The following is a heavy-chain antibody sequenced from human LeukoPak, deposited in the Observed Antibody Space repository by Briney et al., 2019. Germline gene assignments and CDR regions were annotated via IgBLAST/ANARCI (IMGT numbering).Heavy chain of an antibody. Sequence: PGGSLRLSCAASGFTFSSYSVNWVRQAPGKGLEWVSCISISSSYIYYADSVKGRFTISRDNAKNSLYLEMNSLRAEDTAVYYCARGHYYGSGSHYTPDFDYWGQGTLVTVSS. J-gene: IGHJ4*02. CDR3: ARGHYYGSGSHYTPDFDY. CDR1: GFTFSSYS. V-gene: IGHV3-21*01. CDR2: ISISSSYI. D-gene: IGHD3-10*01.